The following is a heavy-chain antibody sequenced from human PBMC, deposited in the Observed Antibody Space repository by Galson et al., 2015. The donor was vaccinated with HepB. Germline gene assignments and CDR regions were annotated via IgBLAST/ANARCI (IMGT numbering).Heavy chain of an antibody. CDR2: ISYDGTKR. CDR1: EFTFSHSL. J-gene: IGHJ4*02. CDR3: ARDKLSDIVPVPAAPYLRD. V-gene: IGHV3-30-3*01. D-gene: IGHD2-8*01. Sequence: SLRLSCAASEFTFSHSLMHWVRQAPGKGLEWLAGISYDGTKRYYAGSVKGRFTLSRDNSKNMLFLEMNRLRAEDTAVYFCARDKLSDIVPVPAAPYLRDWGQGTLVTVSS.